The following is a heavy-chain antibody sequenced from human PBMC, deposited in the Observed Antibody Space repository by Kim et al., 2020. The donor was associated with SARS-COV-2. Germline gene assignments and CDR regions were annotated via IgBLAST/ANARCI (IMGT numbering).Heavy chain of an antibody. V-gene: IGHV1-69*13. CDR2: IIPIFGTA. D-gene: IGHD3-10*01. Sequence: SVKVSCKASGGTFSSYAISWVRQAPGQGLEWMGGIIPIFGTANYAQKFQGRVTITADESTSTAYMELSSLRSEDTAVYYCARPTNPITMVRGVIGYYYGMDVWGQGTTVTVSS. CDR1: GGTFSSYA. J-gene: IGHJ6*02. CDR3: ARPTNPITMVRGVIGYYYGMDV.